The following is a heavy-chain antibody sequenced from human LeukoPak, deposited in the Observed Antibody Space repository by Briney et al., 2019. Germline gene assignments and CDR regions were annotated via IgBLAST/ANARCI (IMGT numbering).Heavy chain of an antibody. Sequence: PSETLSLTCTVSGGSININTYYWGWIRQPPGKGLEWIGSIYYSGSTYYNPSLKSRVTTSVDTSKNQFSLKLSSVTAADTAVYYCARGRLDSSGPLYWGQGTLVTVSS. V-gene: IGHV4-39*07. J-gene: IGHJ4*02. CDR3: ARGRLDSSGPLY. D-gene: IGHD6-19*01. CDR2: IYYSGST. CDR1: GGSININTYY.